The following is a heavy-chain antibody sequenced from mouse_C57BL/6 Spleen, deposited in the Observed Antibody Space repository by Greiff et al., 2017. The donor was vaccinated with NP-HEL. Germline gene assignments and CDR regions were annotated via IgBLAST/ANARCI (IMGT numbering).Heavy chain of an antibody. CDR3: TTPIYYDHDGTY. Sequence: VQLQQSGAELVRPGASVKLSCTASGFNIKDDYMHWVKQRPEQGLEWIGWIDPENGDTEYASKFQGKATITADTSSNTAYLQLSSLTSEDTAVYYCTTPIYYDHDGTYWGQGTLVTVSA. D-gene: IGHD2-4*01. J-gene: IGHJ3*01. CDR2: IDPENGDT. CDR1: GFNIKDDY. V-gene: IGHV14-4*01.